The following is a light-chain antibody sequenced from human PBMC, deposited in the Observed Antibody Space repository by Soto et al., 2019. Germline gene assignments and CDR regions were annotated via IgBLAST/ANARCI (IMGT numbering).Light chain of an antibody. V-gene: IGKV3-11*01. Sequence: EIVLTQSPATLSLSPGERATLSCRASQSVSSYLAWYQQKPDQAPRLLIYDASNRATGIPARFSGSGSGTDFTLTISSLEPEDFAVYYCQQRSNWPFVYTFGQGTKVDIK. CDR2: DAS. CDR1: QSVSSY. J-gene: IGKJ2*01. CDR3: QQRSNWPFVYT.